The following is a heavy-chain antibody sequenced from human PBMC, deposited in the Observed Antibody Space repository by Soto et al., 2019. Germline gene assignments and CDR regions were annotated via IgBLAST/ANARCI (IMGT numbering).Heavy chain of an antibody. V-gene: IGHV1-18*01. CDR3: ARECHYCSGGSYLSY. CDR2: ISAYNGNT. D-gene: IGHD2-15*01. Sequence: QVQLVQSGAEVKKPGASVKVSCKASGYTFTSYGISWVRQAPGQGLEWMGWISAYNGNTNYAQKIKGRVTMTTDTSTSTAYMELRSLRSDDTAVYYCARECHYCSGGSYLSYWGQGTLVTVSS. CDR1: GYTFTSYG. J-gene: IGHJ4*02.